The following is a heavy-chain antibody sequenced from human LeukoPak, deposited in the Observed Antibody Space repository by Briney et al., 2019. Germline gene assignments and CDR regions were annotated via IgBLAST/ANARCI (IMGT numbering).Heavy chain of an antibody. V-gene: IGHV4-61*02. CDR2: IYTSGST. D-gene: IGHD6-19*01. CDR3: ARDTQQWLHAFDI. Sequence: SETLSLTCTVSGGSISSGSYYWSWIRQPAGKGLEWIGRIYTSGSTNYNPSLKSRVTISVDTSKNQFSLKLSSVTAADTAVYYCARDTQQWLHAFDIWGQGTMVTVSS. J-gene: IGHJ3*02. CDR1: GGSISSGSYY.